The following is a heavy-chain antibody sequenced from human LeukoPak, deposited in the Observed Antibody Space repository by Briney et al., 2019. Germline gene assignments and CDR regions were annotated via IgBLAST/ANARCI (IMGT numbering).Heavy chain of an antibody. CDR3: ARVRGYCSSTICYRYYFDY. Sequence: PSETLSLTCTVSGYSISSGYYWGWIRPPPGKGLEWIGTIYHSGSTYYSPSLKSRVTISVDTSKNQFSLKLTSVTAADTAVYYCARVRGYCSSTICYRYYFDYWGQGTLVTVSS. V-gene: IGHV4-38-2*02. J-gene: IGHJ4*02. CDR1: GYSISSGYY. D-gene: IGHD2-2*01. CDR2: IYHSGST.